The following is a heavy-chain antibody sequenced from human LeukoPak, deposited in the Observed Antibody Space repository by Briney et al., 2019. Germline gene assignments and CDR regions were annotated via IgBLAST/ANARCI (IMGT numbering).Heavy chain of an antibody. CDR3: AKERRGYYSEY. V-gene: IGHV3-30*02. CDR2: ISFDGSKE. Sequence: PGVSLRLSCAASGFTFSSYAMQWVRQAPGKGLEWVALISFDGSKEYYADSVKGRFTISRDKSKNTLHLQMNNLRAEDTAVYYCAKERRGYYSEYWGQGDEVTVSS. CDR1: GFTFSSYA. D-gene: IGHD3-22*01. J-gene: IGHJ4*02.